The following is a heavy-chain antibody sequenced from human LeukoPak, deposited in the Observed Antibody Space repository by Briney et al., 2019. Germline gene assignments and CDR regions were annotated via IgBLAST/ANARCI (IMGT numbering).Heavy chain of an antibody. CDR1: GFTFSSYG. CDR2: ISYDGSNK. D-gene: IGHD3-3*01. V-gene: IGHV3-30*18. J-gene: IGHJ6*02. Sequence: GGSLRPSCAASGFTFSSYGMHWVRQAPGKGLEWVAVISYDGSNKYYADSVKGRFTISRDNSKNTLYLQMNSLRAEDTAVYYCAKDFWSGYYFYYYYYGMDVWGQGTTVTVSS. CDR3: AKDFWSGYYFYYYYYGMDV.